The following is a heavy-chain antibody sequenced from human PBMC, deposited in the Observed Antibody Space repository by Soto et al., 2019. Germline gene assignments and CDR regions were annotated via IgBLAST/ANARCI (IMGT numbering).Heavy chain of an antibody. CDR3: AGSGYYHNSGMDV. V-gene: IGHV4-59*08. CDR1: DGSLSPNY. CDR2: IYYAGST. D-gene: IGHD3-22*01. Sequence: SETLSLTCTVSDGSLSPNYWSWIRQSPGKGLEWIGYIYYAGSTTYNPSLKSRITISLDTSQNEVSLKLSSVTAADTAVYYCAGSGYYHNSGMDVWGQGTTVTVSS. J-gene: IGHJ6*02.